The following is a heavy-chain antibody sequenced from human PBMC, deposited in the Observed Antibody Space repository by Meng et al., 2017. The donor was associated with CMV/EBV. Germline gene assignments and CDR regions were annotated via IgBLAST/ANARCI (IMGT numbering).Heavy chain of an antibody. V-gene: IGHV3-48*03. D-gene: IGHD1-26*01. J-gene: IGHJ6*02. CDR1: GFTFSSYE. CDR3: ARYAGATFAYYYYGMDV. Sequence: SCAASGFTFSSYEMNWVRQAPGKGLEWVSYISSSGSTIYYADSVKGRFTISRDNAKNSLYLQMNSLRAEDTAVYYCARYAGATFAYYYYGMDVWGQGTTVTVSS. CDR2: ISSSGSTI.